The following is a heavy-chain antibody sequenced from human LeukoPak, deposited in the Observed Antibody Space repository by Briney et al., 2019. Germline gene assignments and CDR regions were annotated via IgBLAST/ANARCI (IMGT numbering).Heavy chain of an antibody. CDR1: GFSFSDHW. CDR2: IKKDGSEQ. Sequence: GGSLRLSCVASGFSFSDHWMNWFRQAPGKGLEWVATIKKDGSEQYYVDSMKGRFTISRDNAKNSVYLQMNSLRAEDTAVYYCARDKGAGYFDYWGQGTLVAVSS. CDR3: ARDKGAGYFDY. D-gene: IGHD1-26*01. J-gene: IGHJ4*02. V-gene: IGHV3-7*01.